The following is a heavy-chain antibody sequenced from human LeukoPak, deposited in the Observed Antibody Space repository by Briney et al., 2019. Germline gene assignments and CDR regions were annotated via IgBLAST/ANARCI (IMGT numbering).Heavy chain of an antibody. Sequence: SETLSLTCTVSGGSISSGGYYWSWIRQHPGKGPEWIGYIYYSGSTYYNPSLKSRVTISVDTSKNQFSLKLSSVTAADAAVYYCATGLRGLMSQDYWGQGTLVTVSS. CDR1: GGSISSGGYY. CDR2: IYYSGST. V-gene: IGHV4-31*03. D-gene: IGHD4-17*01. CDR3: ATGLRGLMSQDY. J-gene: IGHJ4*02.